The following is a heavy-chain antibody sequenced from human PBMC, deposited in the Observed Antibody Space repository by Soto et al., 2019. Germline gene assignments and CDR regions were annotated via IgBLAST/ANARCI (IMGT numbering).Heavy chain of an antibody. CDR1: GFTFSSYG. CDR3: ARDTGFTIFGVAHHYGMDV. CDR2: IWYDGSNK. V-gene: IGHV3-33*01. J-gene: IGHJ6*02. Sequence: GGSLRLSCAASGFTFSSYGMHWVRQAPGKGLEWVAVIWYDGSNKYYADSVKGRFTISRDNSKNTLYLQMNSLRAEDTAVYYCARDTGFTIFGVAHHYGMDVWGQGTTVTVSS. D-gene: IGHD3-3*01.